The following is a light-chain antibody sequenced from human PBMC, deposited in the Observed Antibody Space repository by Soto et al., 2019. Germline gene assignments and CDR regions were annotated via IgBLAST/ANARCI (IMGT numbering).Light chain of an antibody. J-gene: IGLJ3*02. V-gene: IGLV2-11*01. CDR2: DVG. CDR3: CSYAGNKTVV. Sequence: QSVLTQPRSVSGSPGQSVTISCTGTSSDVGAYIYVSWYQQYPAKAPKVMIYDVGRRPSGVPDRFSGSKSGNTASLTISGLQAEDEDVYFCCSYAGNKTVVFGGGTQLTVL. CDR1: SSDVGAYIY.